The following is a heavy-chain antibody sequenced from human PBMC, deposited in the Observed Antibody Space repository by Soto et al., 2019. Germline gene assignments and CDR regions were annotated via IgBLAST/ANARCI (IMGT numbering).Heavy chain of an antibody. J-gene: IGHJ4*02. V-gene: IGHV1-2*02. Sequence: GASVKVSCKASGYTFAGYYIHWVRQAPGQGLEWMGWIKPNNGDTNYARKLQGRVTMTRDTSTSTAYMEMSSLTFDDTAVYYCARHSGYDYVFDYWGQGTLVTVSS. CDR2: IKPNNGDT. CDR3: ARHSGYDYVFDY. D-gene: IGHD5-12*01. CDR1: GYTFAGYY.